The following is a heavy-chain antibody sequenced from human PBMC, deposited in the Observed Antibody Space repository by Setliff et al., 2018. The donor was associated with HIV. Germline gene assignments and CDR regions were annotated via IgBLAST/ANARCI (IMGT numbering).Heavy chain of an antibody. CDR3: ARPRVFDSFDV. CDR2: ISPNNGAA. Sequence: GASVKVSCKATEYMILAYKMNWVRQAPGQGLEWIGRISPNNGAAEYAPKFQGRVIMTPDTSISTAYLEIPRLTSDDAAVYYCARPRVFDSFDVWGQGTMVTVSS. CDR1: EYMILAYK. V-gene: IGHV1-2*06. J-gene: IGHJ3*01.